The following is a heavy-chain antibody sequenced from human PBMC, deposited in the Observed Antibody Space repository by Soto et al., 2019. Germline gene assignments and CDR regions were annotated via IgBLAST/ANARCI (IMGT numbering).Heavy chain of an antibody. D-gene: IGHD6-6*01. Sequence: GASVKVSCKASGCTFSSYAISWVRQAPGQGLEWMGGISPNFGTANYAQKFQGRVTITADKSTSTAYMELSSLRSEDTAVYYCARSYSSSLGFFYWGQGTLVTVSS. V-gene: IGHV1-69*06. CDR2: ISPNFGTA. CDR1: GCTFSSYA. CDR3: ARSYSSSLGFFY. J-gene: IGHJ4*02.